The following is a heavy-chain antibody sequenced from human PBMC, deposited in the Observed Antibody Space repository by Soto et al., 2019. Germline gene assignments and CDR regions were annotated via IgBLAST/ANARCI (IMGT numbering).Heavy chain of an antibody. CDR1: GGSISVYY. D-gene: IGHD3-9*01. J-gene: IGHJ4*02. CDR3: ARGVGSSPPRY. V-gene: IGHV4-59*01. Sequence: PSETLSLTCTISGGSISVYYWSWIRQSPRQGLEWIGYVYDNGRPYYSPSLKSRVTIPADTSKDQISLKLTSATAADTAVYYGARGVGSSPPRYWGRGTLVTVSS. CDR2: VYDNGRP.